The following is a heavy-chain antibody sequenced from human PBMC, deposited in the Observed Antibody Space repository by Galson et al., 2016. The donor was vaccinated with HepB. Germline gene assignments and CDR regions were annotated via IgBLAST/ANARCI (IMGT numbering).Heavy chain of an antibody. J-gene: IGHJ5*02. CDR2: IIPIFGTT. CDR1: GGTFSSYA. Sequence: SVKVSCKASGGTFSSYAISWVRQAPGQGLEWMGGIIPIFGTTNYAQKFQGRVTITADESTSTAYMELSSLRSEDTAVYYCARDSGIQARWFDPWGQGTLVTVSS. D-gene: IGHD5-18*01. V-gene: IGHV1-69*13. CDR3: ARDSGIQARWFDP.